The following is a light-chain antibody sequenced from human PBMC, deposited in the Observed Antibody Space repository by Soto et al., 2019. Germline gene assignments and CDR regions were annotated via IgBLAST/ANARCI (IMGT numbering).Light chain of an antibody. V-gene: IGKV3-20*01. CDR2: DAS. CDR1: QSASSTY. J-gene: IGKJ1*01. Sequence: EIVLTQSPGTLSLSPGERVTLSCRASQSASSTYLAWYQQKPGQAPRLLIYDASSRATGIPDRFSGSGSGTDFTLTISRLEPEDFAVYYCQHYHNSLWTFGQGTQVEI. CDR3: QHYHNSLWT.